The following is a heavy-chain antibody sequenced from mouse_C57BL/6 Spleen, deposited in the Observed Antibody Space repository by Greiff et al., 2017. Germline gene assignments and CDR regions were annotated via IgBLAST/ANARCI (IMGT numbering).Heavy chain of an antibody. D-gene: IGHD1-1*01. CDR1: GYTFTSYW. V-gene: IGHV1-50*01. J-gene: IGHJ2*01. CDR3: ASLGLITTVVAGGFDY. Sequence: QVQLQQPGAELVKPGASVKLSCKASGYTFTSYWMQWVKQRPGQGLEWIGEIDPSDSYTNYNQKFKGKATLTVDTSSSTAYMQLSSLTSEDSAVYYWASLGLITTVVAGGFDYWGQGTTLTVSS. CDR2: IDPSDSYT.